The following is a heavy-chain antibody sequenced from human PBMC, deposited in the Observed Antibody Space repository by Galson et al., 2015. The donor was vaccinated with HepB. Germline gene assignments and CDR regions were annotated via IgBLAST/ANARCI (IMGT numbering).Heavy chain of an antibody. Sequence: SVKVSCKVSGYTLTELSMHWVRQAPGKGLEWMGGFDPEDGETIYAQKFQGRVTMTEDTSTDTAYMELSSLRSEDTAVYYCATAPEGLYSSSLFYLFDYWGQGTLVTVSS. D-gene: IGHD6-13*01. CDR3: ATAPEGLYSSSLFYLFDY. V-gene: IGHV1-24*01. CDR1: GYTLTELS. CDR2: FDPEDGET. J-gene: IGHJ4*02.